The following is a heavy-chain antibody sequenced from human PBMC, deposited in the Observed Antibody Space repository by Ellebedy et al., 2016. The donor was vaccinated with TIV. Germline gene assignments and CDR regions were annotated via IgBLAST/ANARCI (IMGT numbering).Heavy chain of an antibody. CDR2: IIPIFGTP. Sequence: AASVKVSCKASGGTFSSYSMIWARQPPGQGLEWMGGIIPIFGTPDYAQGFQGRVTITADTTTSTAYMELSSLRSEDTAVYYCARGTYSSSWYGMDVWGQGTPVTVSS. V-gene: IGHV1-69*06. CDR3: ARGTYSSSWYGMDV. J-gene: IGHJ6*02. CDR1: GGTFSSYS. D-gene: IGHD6-13*01.